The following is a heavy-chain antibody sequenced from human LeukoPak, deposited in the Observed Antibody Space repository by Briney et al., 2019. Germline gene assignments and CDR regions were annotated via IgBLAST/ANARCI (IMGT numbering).Heavy chain of an antibody. D-gene: IGHD3-10*01. Sequence: SETLSLTCTVSGGSISSSSYYWGWIRQPPGRGLEWIGSIFYSGSTYYNPSLKSRVTISVDTSKNQFSLKLSPVTAADTAVYYCATAHMVRGIINSFDYWGQGTLVTVSS. CDR1: GGSISSSSYY. CDR2: IFYSGST. J-gene: IGHJ4*02. V-gene: IGHV4-39*01. CDR3: ATAHMVRGIINSFDY.